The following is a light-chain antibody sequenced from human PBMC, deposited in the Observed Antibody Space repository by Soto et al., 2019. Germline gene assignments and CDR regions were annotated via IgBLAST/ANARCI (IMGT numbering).Light chain of an antibody. CDR2: DVS. CDR1: SSDVGGYTF. J-gene: IGLJ1*01. CDR3: SSYTTSSTYV. V-gene: IGLV2-14*03. Sequence: QSVLTQPASVSGSPGQSITISCTGTSSDVGGYTFVSWYQQHPGKAPKLMIYDVSNGPSGVSNRFSGSKSGNTASLTISGLQAEDEADYYCSSYTTSSTYVFGTGTKVTVL.